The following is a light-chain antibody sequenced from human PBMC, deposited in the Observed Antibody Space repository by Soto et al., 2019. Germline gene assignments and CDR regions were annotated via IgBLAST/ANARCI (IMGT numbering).Light chain of an antibody. CDR3: QQHNSYSRVT. CDR1: QSISSW. V-gene: IGKV1-5*01. Sequence: DIHMTQSHTTLSASVGDTVTITCRPSQSISSWLAWYQQKPGKAPKLMIYDAYSLESGVPSRFRGSGSGTEFTLTISSLQPDDFATYYCQQHNSYSRVTCGPGTKVDIK. J-gene: IGKJ3*01. CDR2: DAY.